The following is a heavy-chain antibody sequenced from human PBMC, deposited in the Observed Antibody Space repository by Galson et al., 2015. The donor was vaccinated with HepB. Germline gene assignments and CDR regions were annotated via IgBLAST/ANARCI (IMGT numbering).Heavy chain of an antibody. Sequence: SLRLSCAASGFTFDDYAMHWVRQAPGKGLEWVSGISWNSGSIGYADSVKGRFTISRDNAKNSLYLQMNSLRAEDTALYYCAKSVSRAAAFDYWGQGTLVTVSS. CDR3: AKSVSRAAAFDY. CDR1: GFTFDDYA. D-gene: IGHD4-11*01. CDR2: ISWNSGSI. V-gene: IGHV3-9*01. J-gene: IGHJ4*02.